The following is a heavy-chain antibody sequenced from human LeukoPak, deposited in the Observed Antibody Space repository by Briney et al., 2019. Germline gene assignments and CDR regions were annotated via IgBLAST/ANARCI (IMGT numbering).Heavy chain of an antibody. V-gene: IGHV3-21*01. D-gene: IGHD3-10*01. Sequence: PGGSLRLSCAASGFTFSSYSMNWVRQAPGKGLEWVSSISSSSSYIYYADSVKGRFTISRGNAKNSLYLQMNSLRAEDTAVYYCARDQGYYGSGSYYLGGIGFDYWGQGTLVTVSS. CDR2: ISSSSSYI. CDR1: GFTFSSYS. CDR3: ARDQGYYGSGSYYLGGIGFDY. J-gene: IGHJ4*02.